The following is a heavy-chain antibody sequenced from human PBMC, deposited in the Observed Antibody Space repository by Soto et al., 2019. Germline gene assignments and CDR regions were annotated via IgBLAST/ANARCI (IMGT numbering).Heavy chain of an antibody. CDR3: AREPEDLTSNFDY. CDR2: IFPGDFDT. V-gene: IGHV5-51*01. J-gene: IGHJ4*02. CDR1: GYSFTSQW. Sequence: GESLKISCKASGYSFTSQWIGWVRQVPGKGLEWIGTIFPGDFDTRYSPSFQGQVTISADKSINTAYLQWSSLKASDSAMYYCAREPEDLTSNFDYWGQGTLVTVSS.